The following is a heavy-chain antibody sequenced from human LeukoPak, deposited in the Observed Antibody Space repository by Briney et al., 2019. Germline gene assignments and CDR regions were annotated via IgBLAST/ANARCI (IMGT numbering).Heavy chain of an antibody. V-gene: IGHV4-34*01. CDR3: ARGVTGVIAAAGRAYYFDY. CDR2: INHSGST. CDR1: GGSFSGYY. Sequence: PSETLSLTCAVYGGSFSGYYWSWIRQPPGKGLEWIGEINHSGSTNYNPSLKSRVTISVDTSKNQFSLKLSSVTAADTAVYYCARGVTGVIAAAGRAYYFDYWGQGTLVTVSS. J-gene: IGHJ4*02. D-gene: IGHD6-13*01.